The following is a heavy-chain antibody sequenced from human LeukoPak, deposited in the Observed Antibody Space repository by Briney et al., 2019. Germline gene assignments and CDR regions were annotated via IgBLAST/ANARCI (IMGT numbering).Heavy chain of an antibody. V-gene: IGHV4-34*01. D-gene: IGHD5-24*01. Sequence: PSETLSLTCAVYGGSFSGYYWSWIRQPPGKGLEWIGEINHSGSTNYNPSLKSRVTISVDTSKNQFSLKLSSVTAADTAVYYCARDLVMATAKGFDYWGQGTLVTVSS. CDR2: INHSGST. CDR3: ARDLVMATAKGFDY. J-gene: IGHJ4*02. CDR1: GGSFSGYY.